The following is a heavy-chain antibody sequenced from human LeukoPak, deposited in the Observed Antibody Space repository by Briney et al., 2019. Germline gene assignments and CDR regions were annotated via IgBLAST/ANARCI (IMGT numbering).Heavy chain of an antibody. CDR1: GFTFSSYW. CDR3: TREGPTAHNWFDP. J-gene: IGHJ5*02. D-gene: IGHD2-2*01. Sequence: PGGSLRLSCAVSGFTFSSYWMSWVRQAPGKGLEWVANIRQDGSDKYYVDSVKGRFTISRDNAKNSLYLQMKSLRAEDTAVYYCTREGPTAHNWFDPWGQGTLVTVSS. V-gene: IGHV3-7*01. CDR2: IRQDGSDK.